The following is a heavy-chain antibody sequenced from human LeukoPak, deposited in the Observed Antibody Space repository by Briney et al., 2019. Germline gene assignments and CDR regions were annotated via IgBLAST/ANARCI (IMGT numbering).Heavy chain of an antibody. CDR3: ARDTVSHSAFDI. D-gene: IGHD4-17*01. CDR1: GYSIRSGYY. V-gene: IGHV4-38-2*02. Sequence: PSETLSLTCTVSGYSIRSGYYWGWVRQPPGKGLEWIGSLYHSGSTYYNPSLKSRVTISVDTSKNQFSLKLSSVIAADTAVYYCARDTVSHSAFDIWGQGTMVTVSS. CDR2: LYHSGST. J-gene: IGHJ3*02.